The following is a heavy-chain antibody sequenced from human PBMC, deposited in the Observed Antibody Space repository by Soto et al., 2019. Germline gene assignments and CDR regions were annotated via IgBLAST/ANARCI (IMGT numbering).Heavy chain of an antibody. V-gene: IGHV3-11*01. J-gene: IGHJ3*02. CDR3: ARKGPPRDAFDI. CDR1: GFTFSAYY. Sequence: GGSLRLSCAASGFTFSAYYMSWIRQAPGKGLEWISYISSSGDTGYYADSVKGRFTVSRDNSKNSLYLQMNSLRAEDTAVYYCARKGPPRDAFDIWGQGTMVTVSS. CDR2: ISSSGDTG.